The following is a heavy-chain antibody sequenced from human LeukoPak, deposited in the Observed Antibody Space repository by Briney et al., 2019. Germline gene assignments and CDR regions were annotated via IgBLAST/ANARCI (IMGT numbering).Heavy chain of an antibody. CDR1: GGTFSSYE. Sequence: ASVKVSCKASGGTFSSYEISWVRQAPGQGLEWMGGIIPMFGTAKYAQKFQGRVTMTRDMSTSIVYMELISLRSEDTAVYYCARDPKDDTSGYYYFDHWGQGTLVTVSS. CDR2: IIPMFGTA. V-gene: IGHV1-69*05. D-gene: IGHD3-22*01. J-gene: IGHJ4*02. CDR3: ARDPKDDTSGYYYFDH.